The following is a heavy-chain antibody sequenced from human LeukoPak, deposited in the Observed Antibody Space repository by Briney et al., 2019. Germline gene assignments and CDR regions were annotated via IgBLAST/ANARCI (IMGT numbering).Heavy chain of an antibody. CDR3: ARRVARSSSGFDY. CDR2: IYYSEST. Sequence: SETLSLTCTVSGGSISSSSYYWGWIRQPPGKGLEWIGTIYYSESTYYNPSLKSRVTVSVDTSKNQFSLKPSSVTAADTAVYYCARRVARSSSGFDYWGQGTLVTVSS. D-gene: IGHD6-6*01. CDR1: GGSISSSSYY. J-gene: IGHJ4*02. V-gene: IGHV4-39*01.